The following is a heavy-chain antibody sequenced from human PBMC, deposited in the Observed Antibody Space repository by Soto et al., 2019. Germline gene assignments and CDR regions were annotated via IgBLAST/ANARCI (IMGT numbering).Heavy chain of an antibody. J-gene: IGHJ4*02. D-gene: IGHD3-22*01. CDR3: AKIAARPNDSSGDYSSGSPGRDY. V-gene: IGHV3-7*01. Sequence: PGGSLRLSCAASGFTFSSYWMSWVRQAPGKGLEWVANIKQDGSEKYYVDSVKGRFTISRDNAKNSLYLQMNSLRAEDTAVYYCAKIAARPNDSSGDYSSGSPGRDYWGQGTLVTVSS. CDR1: GFTFSSYW. CDR2: IKQDGSEK.